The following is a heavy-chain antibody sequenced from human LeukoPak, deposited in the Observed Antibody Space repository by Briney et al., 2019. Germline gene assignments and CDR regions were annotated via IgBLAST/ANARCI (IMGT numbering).Heavy chain of an antibody. Sequence: SETLSLTCAVSGGSITSGGYYWSWIRQHPGKGLEWIGSIYYSGTTYYNPYLKSRVTMSVDTSKNQFSLKLISVTAADTAVYYCARDVTGGSYFDYWGQGTLVTVSS. J-gene: IGHJ4*02. CDR3: ARDVTGGSYFDY. CDR2: IYYSGTT. V-gene: IGHV4-31*11. CDR1: GGSITSGGYY. D-gene: IGHD1-26*01.